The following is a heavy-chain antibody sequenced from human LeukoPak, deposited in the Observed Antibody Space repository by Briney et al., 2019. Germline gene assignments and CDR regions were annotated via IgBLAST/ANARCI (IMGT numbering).Heavy chain of an antibody. CDR3: ARGLPQFMVRGVIIPRGWFDP. CDR1: GGSFSGYY. V-gene: IGHV4-34*01. CDR2: INHSGST. Sequence: SETLSLTCAVYGGSFSGYYWSWIRQPPGKGLEWIGEINHSGSTNYSPSLRSRVTISVDTSKNQFSLKLSSVTAADTAVYYCARGLPQFMVRGVIIPRGWFDPWGQGTLVTVSS. D-gene: IGHD3-10*01. J-gene: IGHJ5*02.